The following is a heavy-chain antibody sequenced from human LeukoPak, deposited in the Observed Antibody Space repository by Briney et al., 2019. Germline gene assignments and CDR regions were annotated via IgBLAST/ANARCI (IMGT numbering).Heavy chain of an antibody. J-gene: IGHJ3*02. Sequence: GASVKVSCKASGYTFTGYYMHWVRQAPGQGLEWMGWINPNSGGTNYAQKFQGRVTMTRDTSISTAYMELSRLRSDDTAVYYCARDGELWFGELLQIFGDAVDIWGQGTMVTVSS. V-gene: IGHV1-2*02. CDR2: INPNSGGT. CDR3: ARDGELWFGELLQIFGDAVDI. CDR1: GYTFTGYY. D-gene: IGHD3-10*01.